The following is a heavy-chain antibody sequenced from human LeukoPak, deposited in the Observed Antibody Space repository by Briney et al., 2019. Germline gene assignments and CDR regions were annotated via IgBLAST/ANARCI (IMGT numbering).Heavy chain of an antibody. D-gene: IGHD6-19*01. V-gene: IGHV3-20*04. CDR1: GFTFDDYG. J-gene: IGHJ5*02. Sequence: GGSLRLSCAASGFTFDDYGMSWVRQAPGKGLGWVSGINWNGGRRGYVDSVKGRFTISRDNAKNSLYLQMNSLRAEDTALYYCAREGVKRAVAGTWFEPWGQGTLVTVAS. CDR3: AREGVKRAVAGTWFEP. CDR2: INWNGGRR.